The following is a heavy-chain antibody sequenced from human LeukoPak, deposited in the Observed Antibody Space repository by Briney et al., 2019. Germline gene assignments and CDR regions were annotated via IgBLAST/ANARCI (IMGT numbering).Heavy chain of an antibody. CDR3: ARDQGYYDSSGYPSDAFDI. J-gene: IGHJ3*02. D-gene: IGHD3-22*01. Sequence: SETLSLTCTVSGGSISSGGYYWSWIRQHPGKGLEWIGYIYYSGSTYYNPSLKSRVTISVDRSKNQFSLKLSSVTAADTAVYYCARDQGYYDSSGYPSDAFDIWGQGTMVTVSS. CDR2: IYYSGST. V-gene: IGHV4-31*03. CDR1: GGSISSGGYY.